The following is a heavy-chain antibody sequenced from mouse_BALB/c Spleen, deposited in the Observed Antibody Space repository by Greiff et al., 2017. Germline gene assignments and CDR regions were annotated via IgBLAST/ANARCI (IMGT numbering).Heavy chain of an antibody. V-gene: IGHV1-67*01. CDR3: ARGWDDYFDY. D-gene: IGHD4-1*01. J-gene: IGHJ2*01. CDR2: ISTYYGNT. CDR1: GYTFTDYA. Sequence: VQLQQSGPELVRPGVSVKISCKGSGYTFTDYAMHWVKQSHAKSLEWIGVISTYYGNTNYNQKFKGKATMTVDKSSSTAYMELARLTSEDSAIYYCARGWDDYFDYWGQGTTLTVSS.